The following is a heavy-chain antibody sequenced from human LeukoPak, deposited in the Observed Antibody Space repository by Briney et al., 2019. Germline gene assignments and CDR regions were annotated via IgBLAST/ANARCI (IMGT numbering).Heavy chain of an antibody. V-gene: IGHV4-39*01. CDR3: ARYASGSYYWFDP. CDR1: GGSISSTSYH. CDR2: VYYTGSA. J-gene: IGHJ5*02. D-gene: IGHD3-10*01. Sequence: RPSETLSLTCTVSGGSISSTSYHWAWIRQPPGKGLEWIATVYYTGSAYYNPSLKSRVTISVDMSKSQFSLKLSSVTTSDTALYYCARYASGSYYWFDPWGQGTLVTVSS.